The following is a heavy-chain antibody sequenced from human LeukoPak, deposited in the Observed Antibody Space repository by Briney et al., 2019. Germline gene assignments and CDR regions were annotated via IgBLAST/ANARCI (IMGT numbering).Heavy chain of an antibody. D-gene: IGHD7-27*01. V-gene: IGHV1-2*02. CDR1: GYTFTGYY. CDR3: ARVDLTGDWELDY. CDR2: INPNSGGT. J-gene: IGHJ4*02. Sequence: ASVKVSCKASGYTFTGYYMHWVRQAPGQGLEWMGWINPNSGGTNYAQKFQGRVTMTRDTSISTAYMELSRLRSDDTAVYYCARVDLTGDWELDYWGQGTLVTVSS.